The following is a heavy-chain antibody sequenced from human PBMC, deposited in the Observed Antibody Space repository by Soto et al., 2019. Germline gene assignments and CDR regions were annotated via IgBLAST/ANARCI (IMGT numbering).Heavy chain of an antibody. V-gene: IGHV4-39*01. CDR2: IYYSGST. D-gene: IGHD2-15*01. Sequence: QLQLQESGPGLVKPSETLSLTCTVSGGSISSGSYYWGWIRQPPGKGLEYIGTIYYSGSTYYNPSLKSRVTISVDTSKNQFSLKLSSVTAADTAVYYCARTGRAYCSGGSCYRYWFDPWGQGTLVTVSS. CDR1: GGSISSGSYY. J-gene: IGHJ5*02. CDR3: ARTGRAYCSGGSCYRYWFDP.